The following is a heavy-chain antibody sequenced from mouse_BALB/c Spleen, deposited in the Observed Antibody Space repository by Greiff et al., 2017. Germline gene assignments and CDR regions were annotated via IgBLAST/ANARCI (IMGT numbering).Heavy chain of an antibody. CDR1: GFNIKDYY. J-gene: IGHJ1*01. CDR3: ARSGVVRYFDV. D-gene: IGHD1-1*01. Sequence: VQLKESGAELVRPGALVKLSCKASGFNIKDYYMHWVKQRPEQGLEWIGWIDPENGNTIYDPKFQGKASITADTSSNTAYLQLSSLTSEDTAVYYCARSGVVRYFDVWGAGTTVTVSS. CDR2: IDPENGNT. V-gene: IGHV14-1*02.